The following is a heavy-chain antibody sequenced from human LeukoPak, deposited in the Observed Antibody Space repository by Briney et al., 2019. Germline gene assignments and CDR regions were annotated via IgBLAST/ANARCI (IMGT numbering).Heavy chain of an antibody. CDR1: GFTFSSYA. D-gene: IGHD6-19*01. CDR2: ISGSGGST. V-gene: IGHV3-23*01. Sequence: GGSLRLSCAASGFTFSSYAMSWVRQAPGKGLEWVSAISGSGGSTYYADSVKGRFTISRDNSRNTLYLRMNSLRAEDTAVYYCAKGPGIAVAAHFDYWGQGTLVTVSS. J-gene: IGHJ4*02. CDR3: AKGPGIAVAAHFDY.